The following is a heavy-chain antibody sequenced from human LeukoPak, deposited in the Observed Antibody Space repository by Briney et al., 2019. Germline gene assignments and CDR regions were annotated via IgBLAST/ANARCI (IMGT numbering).Heavy chain of an antibody. CDR3: ATSACCTSAFDI. J-gene: IGHJ3*02. V-gene: IGHV1-3*01. Sequence: ASVKVSCKASGYTFTSYAMHWVRQAPGQRLEWMGWINAGNGNTKYSRKFQGRVTITRDTSASTAYMELSSLRSEDTAVYYCATSACCTSAFDIWGQGTMVTVSS. CDR2: INAGNGNT. D-gene: IGHD2-8*01. CDR1: GYTFTSYA.